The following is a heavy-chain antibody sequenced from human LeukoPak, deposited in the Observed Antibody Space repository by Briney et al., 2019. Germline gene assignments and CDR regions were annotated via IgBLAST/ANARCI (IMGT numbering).Heavy chain of an antibody. J-gene: IGHJ4*02. CDR1: GFTFSSYE. D-gene: IGHD1-26*01. V-gene: IGHV3-48*03. Sequence: PGGSLRLSCAASGFTFSSYEMNWVRQAPGKGLEWVSYISSSGSTIYYADSVKGRFTISGDNAKNSLYLQMNSLRAEDTAVYYCARDTRYSGSLFDYWGQGTLVTVSS. CDR3: ARDTRYSGSLFDY. CDR2: ISSSGSTI.